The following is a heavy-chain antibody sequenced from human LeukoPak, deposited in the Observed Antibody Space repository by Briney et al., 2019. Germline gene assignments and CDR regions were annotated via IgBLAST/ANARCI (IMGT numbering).Heavy chain of an antibody. CDR2: ISAYNGNT. CDR1: GYTFTSYG. D-gene: IGHD1-7*01. CDR3: ARGVISGTPDYYYYYMDV. Sequence: GASVKVSCKASGYTFTSYGISWVRQAPGQGLEWMGWISAYNGNTNYAQKLQGRVTMTTDTSTSTAYMELSRLTSDDTAVYYCARGVISGTPDYYYYYMDVWGKGTTVTVSS. J-gene: IGHJ6*03. V-gene: IGHV1-18*01.